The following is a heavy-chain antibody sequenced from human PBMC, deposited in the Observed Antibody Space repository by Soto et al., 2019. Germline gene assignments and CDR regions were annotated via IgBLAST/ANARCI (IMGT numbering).Heavy chain of an antibody. D-gene: IGHD3-10*01. J-gene: IGHJ4*02. V-gene: IGHV3-23*01. CDR3: AKDPLMVRGVIITSPDY. Sequence: GGSLRLSCAASGFTFSSYAMSWVRQAPGKGLEWVSAISGSGGSTYYADSVKGRFTISRDNSKNTLYLQMNSLRAEDTAVYYCAKDPLMVRGVIITSPDYWGQGTLVTVSS. CDR2: ISGSGGST. CDR1: GFTFSSYA.